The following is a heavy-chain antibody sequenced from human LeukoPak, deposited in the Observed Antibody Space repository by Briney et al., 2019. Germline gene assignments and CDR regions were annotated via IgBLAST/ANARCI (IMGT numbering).Heavy chain of an antibody. Sequence: SETLSLTCTVSGGSISSGSYYWSWIRQPAGKGLEWIGRIYTSGSTNYNPPLKSRVTISVDTSKNQFSLKLSSVTAADTAVYYCARVTDGTEYSSSWYWFDPWGQGALVTVSS. V-gene: IGHV4-61*02. CDR2: IYTSGST. CDR1: GGSISSGSYY. J-gene: IGHJ5*02. D-gene: IGHD6-13*01. CDR3: ARVTDGTEYSSSWYWFDP.